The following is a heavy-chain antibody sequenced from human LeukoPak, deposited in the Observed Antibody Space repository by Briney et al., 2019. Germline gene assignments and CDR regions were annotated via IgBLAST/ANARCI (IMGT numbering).Heavy chain of an antibody. J-gene: IGHJ6*03. CDR2: MNPNSGNT. CDR3: ARGEWELLHYYYYMDV. V-gene: IGHV1-8*01. CDR1: GYTFTSYD. D-gene: IGHD1-26*01. Sequence: ASVKVSCKASGYTFTSYDINWVRRATGQGLEWMGWMNPNSGNTGYAQKFQGRVTMTRNTSISTAYMELSSLRSEDTAVYYCARGEWELLHYYYYMDVWGKGTTVTISS.